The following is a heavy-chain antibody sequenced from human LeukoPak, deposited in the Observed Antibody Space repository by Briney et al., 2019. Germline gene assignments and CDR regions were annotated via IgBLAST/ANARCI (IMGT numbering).Heavy chain of an antibody. Sequence: SETLSLTCTVAGGSIGSYYWSWIRQPPGKGLEWIGYIYYSGSTNYNPSLKSRVTISVDTSKNQFSLKLSSVTAAATAVYYCARWGYSSGWYYFDYWGQGTLVTVSS. D-gene: IGHD6-19*01. CDR3: ARWGYSSGWYYFDY. CDR1: GGSIGSYY. V-gene: IGHV4-59*01. CDR2: IYYSGST. J-gene: IGHJ4*02.